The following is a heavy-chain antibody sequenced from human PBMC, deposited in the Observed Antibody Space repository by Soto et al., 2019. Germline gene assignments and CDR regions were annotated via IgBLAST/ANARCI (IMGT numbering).Heavy chain of an antibody. Sequence: ASVKVSCKVSGYTLTELSMHWVRQAPGKGLEWMGGFDPEDGETIYAQKFQGRVTMTEDTSTDTAYMELSSLRSEDTAVYYCATNPIAAAALDAFDIWGQGTMVTASS. CDR1: GYTLTELS. D-gene: IGHD6-13*01. CDR3: ATNPIAAAALDAFDI. CDR2: FDPEDGET. J-gene: IGHJ3*02. V-gene: IGHV1-24*01.